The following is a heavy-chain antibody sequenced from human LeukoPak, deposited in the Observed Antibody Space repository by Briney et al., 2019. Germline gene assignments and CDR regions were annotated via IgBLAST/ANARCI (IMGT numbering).Heavy chain of an antibody. V-gene: IGHV3-21*01. CDR2: ISGSSSYI. Sequence: PGESLSRPCAASGFTFSSYSMNWVRQAPGKGLEWVSSISGSSSYIYYADSVKGRFTISRDNAKNSLYLQMNSLRAEDTAVYYCVELGITMIGGVWGKGTTVTISS. D-gene: IGHD3-10*02. CDR1: GFTFSSYS. J-gene: IGHJ6*04. CDR3: VELGITMIGGV.